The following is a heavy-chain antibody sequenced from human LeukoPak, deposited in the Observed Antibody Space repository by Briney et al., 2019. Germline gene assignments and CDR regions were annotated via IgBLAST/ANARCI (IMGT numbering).Heavy chain of an antibody. CDR1: GFTFSSYA. CDR3: ARDFGGIGTIYYFDY. J-gene: IGHJ4*02. V-gene: IGHV3-30*04. Sequence: PGGSLRLSCAASGFTFSSYAMHWVRQAPGKGLEWVAVISYDGSNKYYADSVKGRFTISRDNSKNTLYLQMNSLRAEDTAVYYCARDFGGIGTIYYFDYWGQGTLVTVSS. D-gene: IGHD1-1*01. CDR2: ISYDGSNK.